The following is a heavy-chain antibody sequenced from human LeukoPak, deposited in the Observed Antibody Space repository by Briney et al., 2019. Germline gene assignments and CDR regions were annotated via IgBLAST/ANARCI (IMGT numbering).Heavy chain of an antibody. J-gene: IGHJ5*01. V-gene: IGHV3-23*01. CDR3: AKDRPNFHENSGHYYRRDGDS. CDR1: GFTFYMYA. CDR2: MCGTAGCT. D-gene: IGHD3-22*01. Sequence: HAGGSLRLXCQASGFTFYMYAMSWVRQAPGKGLEWVASMCGTAGCTFYPDSVKGRFTISRDNSKNVLYLRMNSLTAEDTAIYYCAKDRPNFHENSGHYYRRDGDSWGQGTLVTVSS.